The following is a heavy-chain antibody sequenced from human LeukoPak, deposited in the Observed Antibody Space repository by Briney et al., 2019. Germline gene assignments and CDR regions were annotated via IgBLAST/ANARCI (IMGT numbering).Heavy chain of an antibody. CDR2: IIPIFGTA. Sequence: SVKVSCKASGGTFSSYAISWVRQAPGQGLEWMGGIIPIFGTANYAQKFQGRVTITTDESTSTAYMELSSLRSEDTAVYYCARVADFWSGYGWFDPWGQGTLVTVSS. D-gene: IGHD3-3*01. CDR3: ARVADFWSGYGWFDP. CDR1: GGTFSSYA. V-gene: IGHV1-69*05. J-gene: IGHJ5*02.